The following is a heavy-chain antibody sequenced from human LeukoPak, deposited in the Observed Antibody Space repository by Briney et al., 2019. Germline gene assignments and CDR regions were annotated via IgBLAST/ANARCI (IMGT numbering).Heavy chain of an antibody. D-gene: IGHD6-13*01. CDR1: GFTFSGYW. J-gene: IGHJ5*02. V-gene: IGHV3-7*01. Sequence: GDSLRLSCAASGFTFSGYWMRWVGQAPGKGLEWVANIKQEGSRKYYGDSVKGRFTISRDNAKTSLYLQMNSLRAEDTAVYYCARVSLSIAAAGINWFDPWGQGTLVTVSS. CDR2: IKQEGSRK. CDR3: ARVSLSIAAAGINWFDP.